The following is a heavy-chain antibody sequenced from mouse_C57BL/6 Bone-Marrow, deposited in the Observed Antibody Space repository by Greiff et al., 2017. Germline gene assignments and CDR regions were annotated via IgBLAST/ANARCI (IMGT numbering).Heavy chain of an antibody. CDR2: IYPRDGST. V-gene: IGHV1-85*01. J-gene: IGHJ2*01. D-gene: IGHD2-5*01. Sequence: QVQLKESGPELVKPGASVKLSCKASGYTFTSYDLNWVKQRPGQGLEWIGWIYPRDGSTKYNEKFKGKATLTVDTSSSTAYMELHSLTSEDSAVYFCARSTIVTTFDYWGQGTTLTVSS. CDR3: ARSTIVTTFDY. CDR1: GYTFTSYD.